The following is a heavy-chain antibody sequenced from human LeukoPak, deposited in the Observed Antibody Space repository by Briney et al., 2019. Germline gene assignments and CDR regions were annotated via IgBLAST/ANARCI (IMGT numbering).Heavy chain of an antibody. J-gene: IGHJ4*02. V-gene: IGHV3-23*01. CDR1: GFTFSSYA. D-gene: IGHD6-13*01. CDR3: ARAKGSSSWYHY. CDR2: ISGSGGST. Sequence: GGSLRLSCAASGFTFSSYAVSWVRQAPGKGLEWVSGISGSGGSTYYADSVKGRFTISRDNSKNTLYLQMNSLRAEDTAVYYCARAKGSSSWYHYWGQGTLVTVSS.